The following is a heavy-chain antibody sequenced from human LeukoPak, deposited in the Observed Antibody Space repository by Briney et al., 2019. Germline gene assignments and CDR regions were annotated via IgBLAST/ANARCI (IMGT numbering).Heavy chain of an antibody. V-gene: IGHV1-2*02. CDR1: GYTFTGYY. CDR2: INPNSGGT. J-gene: IGHJ4*02. D-gene: IGHD3-22*01. Sequence: ASVKVSCKASGYTFTGYYIHWVRQAPGQGLEWMGWINPNSGGTNYAQKFQGRVTMTRDTSISTAYMELSRLRSDDTAVYYCARHDSSGYYWGVVDYWGQGTLVTVSS. CDR3: ARHDSSGYYWGVVDY.